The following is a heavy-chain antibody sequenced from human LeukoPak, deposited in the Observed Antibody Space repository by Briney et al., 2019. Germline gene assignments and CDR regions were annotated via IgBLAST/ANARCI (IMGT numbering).Heavy chain of an antibody. J-gene: IGHJ4*02. CDR3: AREDSSGYDY. CDR2: INPNSGGT. Sequence: ASVKVSCTASGYXFTGYYIHWVRQAPGQGLEWMGWINPNSGGTNYAQNFQGRVAMTRDTSISTAYMEVSRLRSDDTAVYYCAREDSSGYDYWGQGTLVTVSS. D-gene: IGHD3-22*01. CDR1: GYXFTGYY. V-gene: IGHV1-2*02.